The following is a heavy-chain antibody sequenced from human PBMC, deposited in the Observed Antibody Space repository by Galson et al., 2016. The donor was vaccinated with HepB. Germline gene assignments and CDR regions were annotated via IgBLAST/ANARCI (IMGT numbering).Heavy chain of an antibody. CDR3: ARGDSGSHWRYYFDN. CDR1: GFTFRSYA. Sequence: SLRLSCAASGFTFRSYAMSWVRQAPGKGLEWVSSINYNGYTTYDADSVKGRFTISRDNTKNTLYLQMNSLRVEDTAVYFCARGDSGSHWRYYFDNWGQGALVTVSS. V-gene: IGHV3-23*01. CDR2: INYNGYTT. D-gene: IGHD1-26*01. J-gene: IGHJ4*02.